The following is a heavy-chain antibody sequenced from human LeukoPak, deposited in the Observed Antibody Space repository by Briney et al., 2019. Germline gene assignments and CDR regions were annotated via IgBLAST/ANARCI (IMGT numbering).Heavy chain of an antibody. Sequence: GALRLSCAAPGFTFSSYEMNWVRQAPGKGLEWVGYMHYSGSTSYNPSLKSRVTISLDTSQSQVSLKMRSVTAADTAVYYCARGRERVGGLDVWGQGTTVTVSS. CDR3: ARGRERVGGLDV. V-gene: IGHV4-59*01. D-gene: IGHD1-26*01. J-gene: IGHJ6*02. CDR1: GFTFSSYE. CDR2: MHYSGST.